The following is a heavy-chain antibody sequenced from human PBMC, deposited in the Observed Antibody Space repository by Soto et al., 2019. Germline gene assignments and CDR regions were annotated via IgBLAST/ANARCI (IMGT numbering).Heavy chain of an antibody. D-gene: IGHD2-21*02. Sequence: GGSLRLSCASSGFSLSTKTMHWVRQVPGKGLELVACISNDGSRKYYADFAKGRFTISRDTANNILYLEMNSLRAEDTSLYYCARVATAMTYDFWGQGTKVTVSS. J-gene: IGHJ4*02. V-gene: IGHV3-30*04. CDR3: ARVATAMTYDF. CDR1: GFSLSTKT. CDR2: ISNDGSRK.